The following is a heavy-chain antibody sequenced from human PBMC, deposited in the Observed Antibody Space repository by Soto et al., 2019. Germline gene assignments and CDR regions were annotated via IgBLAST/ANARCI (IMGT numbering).Heavy chain of an antibody. CDR2: IGTAGDT. D-gene: IGHD3-22*01. J-gene: IGHJ6*02. CDR1: GFTFSSYG. Sequence: GGSLRLSCAASGFTFSSYGMHWVRQATGKGLEWVSAIGTAGDTYYPGSVKGRFTISRENAKNSLYLQMNSLRAGDTAVYYCARADRNYYGSSGYYRSYYYYGMDVWGQGSTLTVSS. V-gene: IGHV3-13*01. CDR3: ARADRNYYGSSGYYRSYYYYGMDV.